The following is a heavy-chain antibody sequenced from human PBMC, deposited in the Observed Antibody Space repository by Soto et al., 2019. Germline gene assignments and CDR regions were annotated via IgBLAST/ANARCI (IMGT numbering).Heavy chain of an antibody. D-gene: IGHD3-22*01. J-gene: IGHJ3*02. CDR1: GFTFSSYA. CDR2: ISGSGGST. V-gene: IGHV3-23*01. Sequence: GGSLRLSCAASGFTFSSYAMSWVRQAPGKGLEWVSAISGSGGSTYYADSVKGRFTISRDNSKNTLYLQMNSLRAEDTAVYYCAKDSSGYYYGPFGAFDIWGQGTMVTVSS. CDR3: AKDSSGYYYGPFGAFDI.